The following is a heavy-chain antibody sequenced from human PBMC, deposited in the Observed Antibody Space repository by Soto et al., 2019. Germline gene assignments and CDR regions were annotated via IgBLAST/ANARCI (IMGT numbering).Heavy chain of an antibody. D-gene: IGHD3-22*01. CDR2: MNPNNGDT. J-gene: IGHJ4*02. CDR3: ARIKIYYDISGLFDY. Sequence: ASVKVSCKASGYTFTGYYIHWVRQAPGQGLEWMGWMNPNNGDTNYAQKFQGRVTMTRDTSISTASMELSRLTSDDTAVYFCARIKIYYDISGLFDYWGQVTLVTVSS. CDR1: GYTFTGYY. V-gene: IGHV1-2*02.